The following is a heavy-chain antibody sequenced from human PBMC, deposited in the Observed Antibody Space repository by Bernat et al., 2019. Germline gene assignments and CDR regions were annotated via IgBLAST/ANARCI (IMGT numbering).Heavy chain of an antibody. CDR2: IYYSGST. CDR3: ARHDYGSGSLAPDYFDY. D-gene: IGHD3-10*01. CDR1: GGSISSSSYY. V-gene: IGHV4-39*01. Sequence: QLQLQESGPGLVKPSETLSLTCTVSGGSISSSSYYWGWIRQPPGKGLEWIGSIYYSGSTYYNPSLKSRVTISVDTSKNQFSLKLSSVTAADTAVYYCARHDYGSGSLAPDYFDYWGQGTLVTVSS. J-gene: IGHJ4*02.